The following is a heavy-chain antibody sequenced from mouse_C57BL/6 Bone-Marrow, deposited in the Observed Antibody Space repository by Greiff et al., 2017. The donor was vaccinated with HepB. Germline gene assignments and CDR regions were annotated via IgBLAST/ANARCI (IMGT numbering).Heavy chain of an antibody. Sequence: QVQPQQPGTELVKPGASVKLSCKASGYTFTSYWMHWVKQRPGQGLEWIGNINPSNGGTNYNEKFKSKATLTVDKSSSTAYMQLSSLTSEDSAVYYCARPFYYYGSSYGPFAYWGQGTLVTVSA. V-gene: IGHV1-53*01. CDR2: INPSNGGT. CDR3: ARPFYYYGSSYGPFAY. J-gene: IGHJ3*01. D-gene: IGHD1-1*01. CDR1: GYTFTSYW.